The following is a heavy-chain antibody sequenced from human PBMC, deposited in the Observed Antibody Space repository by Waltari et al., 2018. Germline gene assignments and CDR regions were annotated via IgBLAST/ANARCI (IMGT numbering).Heavy chain of an antibody. V-gene: IGHV4-59*01. Sequence: QVQLQESGPGLVKPSGTLSLTCTVSGGSISSYYWSWLRQPPGKGLEWIGYIYYSGSTNYNPSLKSRVTISVDTSKNQFSLKLSSVTAADTAVYYCARSADSPPHRYYYYMDVWGKGTTVTVSS. CDR3: ARSADSPPHRYYYYMDV. D-gene: IGHD4-4*01. CDR1: GGSISSYY. J-gene: IGHJ6*03. CDR2: IYYSGST.